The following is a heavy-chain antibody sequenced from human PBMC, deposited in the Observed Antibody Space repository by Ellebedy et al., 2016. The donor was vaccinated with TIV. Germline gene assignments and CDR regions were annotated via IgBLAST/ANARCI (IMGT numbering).Heavy chain of an antibody. Sequence: SVKVSCXASGYTFTSNGISWVRQAPGRGLEWMGRIIPLVDIANYAQKFQGGVTITADKSTRKVYMELTSLRSEDTAVYFCARRLDRTDAFDIWGQGTMVTVSS. CDR3: ARRLDRTDAFDI. D-gene: IGHD1-1*01. CDR1: GYTFTSNG. CDR2: IIPLVDIA. J-gene: IGHJ3*02. V-gene: IGHV1-69*04.